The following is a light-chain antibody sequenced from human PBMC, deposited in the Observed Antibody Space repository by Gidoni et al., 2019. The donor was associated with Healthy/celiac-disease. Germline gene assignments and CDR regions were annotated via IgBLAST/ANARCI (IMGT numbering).Light chain of an antibody. J-gene: IGLJ2*01. Sequence: SYELTQPPSVSVSPGQTASITCSGDKLGDKYACWYQQKPGQSTVLVIYQDSKRPSGIPERFYGSNSGKTATLNISGTQAMDEADYYCQEWDSSTVVFGGGTKLTVL. CDR2: QDS. CDR3: QEWDSSTVV. V-gene: IGLV3-1*01. CDR1: KLGDKY.